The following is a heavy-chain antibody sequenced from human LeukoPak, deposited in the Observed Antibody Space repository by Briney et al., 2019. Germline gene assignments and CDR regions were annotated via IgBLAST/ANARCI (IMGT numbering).Heavy chain of an antibody. CDR1: GDSISSYY. D-gene: IGHD4-17*01. Sequence: SETLSLTCTVSGDSISSYYWSWLPQPPGKGLEGIGYLYTSGSTNYNPSLKSRVTISVDTSKNQFSLKLSSVTAADTAVYYCARRTVTTRMDAFDIWGQGTMVTVSS. V-gene: IGHV4-4*09. J-gene: IGHJ3*02. CDR2: LYTSGST. CDR3: ARRTVTTRMDAFDI.